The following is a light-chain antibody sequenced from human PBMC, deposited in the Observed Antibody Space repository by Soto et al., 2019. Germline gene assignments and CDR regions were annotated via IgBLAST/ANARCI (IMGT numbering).Light chain of an antibody. V-gene: IGLV2-14*01. CDR1: SSDVGGYNY. CDR3: SSYTTSNTRQIV. CDR2: DVS. Sequence: ALTQPASVSGSPGQSITIPCTGTSSDVGGYNYVSWYQQHPGKAPKFMIYDVSNRPSGVSNRFSGSKSGNTASLTISGLQAEGEADYYCSSYTTSNTRQIVFGTGTKVTVL. J-gene: IGLJ1*01.